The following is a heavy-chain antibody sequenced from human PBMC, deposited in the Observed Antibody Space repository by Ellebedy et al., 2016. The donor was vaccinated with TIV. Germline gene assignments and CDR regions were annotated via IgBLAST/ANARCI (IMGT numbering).Heavy chain of an antibody. CDR3: ARVMVGVATFDY. J-gene: IGHJ4*02. CDR2: MSVTGQTI. CDR1: GFTFTDFF. D-gene: IGHD2-15*01. V-gene: IGHV3-11*04. Sequence: GESLKISCAASGFTFTDFFMTWVRQAPGKGLEWLSYMSVTGQTISYADAVKGRLTISRDSAKNSLYLQMNSLRAEDTAVYYCARVMVGVATFDYWGQGTLVTVSS.